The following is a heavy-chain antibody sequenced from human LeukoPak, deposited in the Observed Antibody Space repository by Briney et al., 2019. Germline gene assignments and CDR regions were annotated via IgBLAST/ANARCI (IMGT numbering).Heavy chain of an antibody. V-gene: IGHV3-23*01. CDR2: ISDTGVGT. CDR3: AKGVTGTRAFDI. CDR1: GFTFSSYA. J-gene: IGHJ3*02. Sequence: GGSLRLSCAASGFTFSSYAMNWVRQAPGKGLEWVSVISDTGVGTYYTDSVKGRFTISRDNSRDTLYLQMNSLRADDTAVYYCAKGVTGTRAFDIWGQGTMVTVSS. D-gene: IGHD1-7*01.